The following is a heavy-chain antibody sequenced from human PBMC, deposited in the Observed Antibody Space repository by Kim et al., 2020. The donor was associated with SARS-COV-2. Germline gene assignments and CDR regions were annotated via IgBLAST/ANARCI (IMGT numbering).Heavy chain of an antibody. CDR1: GFPFDKYW. V-gene: IGHV3-7*05. Sequence: GGSLRLSCAASGFPFDKYWMSWVRQAPGKGLEWVANINQDASEKYFVDSAKGRFTISRDNAKSSLYLQMSSLRAEDTAVYYCARDLWYFGGPDSGLWGQGTLVPVSS. D-gene: IGHD3-16*01. CDR3: ARDLWYFGGPDSGL. CDR2: INQDASEK. J-gene: IGHJ4*02.